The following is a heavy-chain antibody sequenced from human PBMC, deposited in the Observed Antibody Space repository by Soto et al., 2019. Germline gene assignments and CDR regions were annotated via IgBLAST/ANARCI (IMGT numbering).Heavy chain of an antibody. CDR2: IYYSGST. V-gene: IGHV4-31*03. Sequence: QVQLQESGPGLVKPSQTLSLTCTVSGGSISSGGYYWSWIRQHPGKGLEWIGYIYYSGSTYYNPSLKSRVTITVDTSKNQCSLKLSSVTAADTAVYYCAGLLYSGSYWFDPWGQGTLVTVSS. CDR3: AGLLYSGSYWFDP. J-gene: IGHJ5*02. CDR1: GGSISSGGYY. D-gene: IGHD1-26*01.